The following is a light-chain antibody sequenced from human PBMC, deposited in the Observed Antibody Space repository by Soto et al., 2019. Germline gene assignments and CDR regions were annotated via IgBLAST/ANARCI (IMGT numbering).Light chain of an antibody. Sequence: EIVLTQSPATLSLSPGERAALSCGASQGVGRFLAWYQQKPGQAPRLRIYDASNRATGIPARFSGSGSETDFTLAFDNLEPEDFAVYYCQQRGGWPLTFGGGTKVEIK. CDR2: DAS. V-gene: IGKV3-11*01. J-gene: IGKJ4*01. CDR1: QGVGRF. CDR3: QQRGGWPLT.